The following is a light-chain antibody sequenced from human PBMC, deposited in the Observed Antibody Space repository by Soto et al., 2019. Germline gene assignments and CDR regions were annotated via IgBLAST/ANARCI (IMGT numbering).Light chain of an antibody. Sequence: QSALTQPASVSGSPGQSITISCTGTSSDVGGYNYVSWYQQHPGKVPKVMIYDVSNRPSGVSNRFSGSKSGNTASLTISGLQTEDEADYYCSSYTTSSTVVFGGGTQLTVL. V-gene: IGLV2-14*01. J-gene: IGLJ2*01. CDR2: DVS. CDR1: SSDVGGYNY. CDR3: SSYTTSSTVV.